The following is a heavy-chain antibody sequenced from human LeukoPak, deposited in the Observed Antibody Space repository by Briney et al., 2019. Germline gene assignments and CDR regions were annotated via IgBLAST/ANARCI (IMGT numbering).Heavy chain of an antibody. CDR2: IKQDGSEK. D-gene: IGHD2-15*01. CDR3: ARDGGYYYYCGMDV. V-gene: IGHV3-7*01. Sequence: GGSLRLSCAASGFTFSIYWMSWVRQAPGKGLGWVANIKQDGSEKYYVDSVKGRFTISRDNAKNSLYLQMNSLRAEDTAVYYCARDGGYYYYCGMDVWGQGTLVTVSS. CDR1: GFTFSIYW. J-gene: IGHJ6*02.